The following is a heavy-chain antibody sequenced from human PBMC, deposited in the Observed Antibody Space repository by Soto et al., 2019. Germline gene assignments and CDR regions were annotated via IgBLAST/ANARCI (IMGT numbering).Heavy chain of an antibody. Sequence: SETLSLTCAVYGGSFSGYYWSWIRQPPGKGLEWIGEINHSGSTNYNPSLKSRVTISVDTPKTQFYLKMSSVTAADTAVYYCARVSPYYYYYGMDVWGQGPTVT. CDR1: GGSFSGYY. CDR2: INHSGST. D-gene: IGHD3-3*02. J-gene: IGHJ6*02. CDR3: ARVSPYYYYYGMDV. V-gene: IGHV4-34*01.